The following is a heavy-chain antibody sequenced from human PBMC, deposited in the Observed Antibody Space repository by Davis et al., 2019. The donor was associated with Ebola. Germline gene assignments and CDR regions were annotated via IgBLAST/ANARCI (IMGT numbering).Heavy chain of an antibody. Sequence: AASVKVSCKASGYTFTNYYMHWVRQAPGQGLEWMGIINPSGGSTTYAQKFQGRVTMTRDTSTSTVYMELSSLRSEDTAVYYCVREEIVVVVAANESYYYYGMDVWGQGTTVTVSS. CDR3: VREEIVVVVAANESYYYYGMDV. CDR2: INPSGGST. CDR1: GYTFTNYY. J-gene: IGHJ6*02. V-gene: IGHV1-46*01. D-gene: IGHD2-15*01.